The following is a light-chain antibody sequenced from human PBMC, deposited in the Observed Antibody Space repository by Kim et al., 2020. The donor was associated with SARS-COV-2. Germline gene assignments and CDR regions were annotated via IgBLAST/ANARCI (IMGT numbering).Light chain of an antibody. J-gene: IGLJ2*01. CDR2: QDS. V-gene: IGLV3-1*01. CDR3: QAWDSSTEV. CDR1: KLGDKY. Sequence: VSPGQTASITCSGDKLGDKYACWYQPKPGQSPVLVIYQDSKRPSGIPERFSGSNSGNTATLTISGTQAMDEADYYCQAWDSSTEVFGGGTKLTVL.